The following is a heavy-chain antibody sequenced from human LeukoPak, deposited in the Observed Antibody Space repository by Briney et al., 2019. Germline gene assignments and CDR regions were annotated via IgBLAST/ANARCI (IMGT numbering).Heavy chain of an antibody. CDR1: GYTFTGYY. J-gene: IGHJ4*02. Sequence: ASVKVSFKASGYTFTGYYIHWVRQAPGQGPEWMGWINCNSGSINYAQKFQGRVTVTRDTSISTVYMELSSLRSDDTAVYYCVRVGYCTNGVCYSFDNWGQGTLVTVSS. CDR3: VRVGYCTNGVCYSFDN. CDR2: INCNSGSI. D-gene: IGHD2-8*01. V-gene: IGHV1-2*02.